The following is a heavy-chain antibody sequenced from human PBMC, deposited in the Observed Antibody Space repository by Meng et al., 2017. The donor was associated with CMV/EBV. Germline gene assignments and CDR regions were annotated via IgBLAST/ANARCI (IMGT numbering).Heavy chain of an antibody. V-gene: IGHV3-23*01. CDR3: AKDLSFGYSSGVFDP. J-gene: IGHJ5*02. Sequence: GESLKISCAASGFTFSSYAMSWVRQAPGQGLEWVSFISGSGGTTYYADSVEGRFTISRDNSGNTLFLQMNSLRAEDTAVYYCAKDLSFGYSSGVFDPWGQGTLVTVSS. CDR1: GFTFSSYA. D-gene: IGHD5-18*01. CDR2: ISGSGGTT.